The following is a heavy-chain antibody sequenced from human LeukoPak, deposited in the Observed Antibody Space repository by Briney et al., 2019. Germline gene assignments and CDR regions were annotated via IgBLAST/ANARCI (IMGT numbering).Heavy chain of an antibody. CDR1: GYSFTSYW. J-gene: IGHJ4*02. Sequence: GESLKISCKGSGYSFTSYWIGWVRQMPGKGLEWMGIIYHGDSDTRYSPSFQGQVTISADKSISTAYLQWSSLKASDTAMYYCARSLKHIAADYYFDYWGQGTLVTVSS. CDR2: IYHGDSDT. D-gene: IGHD6-13*01. V-gene: IGHV5-51*01. CDR3: ARSLKHIAADYYFDY.